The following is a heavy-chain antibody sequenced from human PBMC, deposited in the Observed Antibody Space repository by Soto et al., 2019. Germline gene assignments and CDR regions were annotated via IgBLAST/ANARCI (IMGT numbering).Heavy chain of an antibody. V-gene: IGHV4-34*01. CDR1: GGSFSGYY. CDR2: INHSGST. Sequence: QVQLQQWGAGLLKPSETLSLTCAVYGGSFSGYYWSWIRQPPGKGLEWIGEINHSGSTNYNPSLKSRVTISVDTSKNQFSLKLSSVTAADTAVYYCARGGRGYYYCYMDVWGKGTTVTVSS. D-gene: IGHD3-10*01. CDR3: ARGGRGYYYCYMDV. J-gene: IGHJ6*03.